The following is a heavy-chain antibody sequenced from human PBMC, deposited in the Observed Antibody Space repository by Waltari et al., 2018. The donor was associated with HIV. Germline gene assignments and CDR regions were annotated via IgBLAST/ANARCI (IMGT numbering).Heavy chain of an antibody. CDR3: ARVFRGTVNYFDSRLGH. J-gene: IGHJ5*02. D-gene: IGHD3-22*01. V-gene: IGHV1-2*02. CDR1: GYTFSDYY. Sequence: QVQLVQSGAEVKKPGASVKVSCKASGYTFSDYYMHWVRQAPGQGLEWMEWINPNVGGRRYAEKFQGRGTMTRDTSISTAYMELGRLRFDDTAVYYCARVFRGTVNYFDSRLGHWGQGTLVTVSS. CDR2: INPNVGGR.